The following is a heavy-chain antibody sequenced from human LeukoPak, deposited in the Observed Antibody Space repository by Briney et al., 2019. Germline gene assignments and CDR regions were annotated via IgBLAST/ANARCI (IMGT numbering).Heavy chain of an antibody. V-gene: IGHV4-4*09. CDR3: ARHDAGIAARPFDN. CDR2: IHASGPT. CDR1: GGSISTYY. J-gene: IGHJ4*02. Sequence: SETLSLTCTVSGGSISTYYWSWIRRPPGKGLEWIAYIHASGPTNYNPSLKSRITISVDTSKNQFSLRLSSVTAADTAVYYCARHDAGIAARPFDNWGQGTLVTVSS. D-gene: IGHD6-6*01.